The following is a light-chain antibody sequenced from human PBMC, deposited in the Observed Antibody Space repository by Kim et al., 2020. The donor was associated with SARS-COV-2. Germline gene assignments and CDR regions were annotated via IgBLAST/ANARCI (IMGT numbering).Light chain of an antibody. J-gene: IGKJ4*01. Sequence: SPGERATLSCRASQSVSSSYLAWYQQKPGQAPRLLIYGASSRATGIPDRFSGGGSGTVFTLTISRLEPEDFAVYYCQQYGTSPLTFGGGTKVDIK. CDR3: QQYGTSPLT. V-gene: IGKV3-20*01. CDR1: QSVSSSY. CDR2: GAS.